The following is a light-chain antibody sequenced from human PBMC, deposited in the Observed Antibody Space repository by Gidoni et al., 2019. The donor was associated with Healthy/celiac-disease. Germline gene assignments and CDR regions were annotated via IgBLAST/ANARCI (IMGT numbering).Light chain of an antibody. CDR2: AAS. V-gene: IGKV1-9*01. CDR1: QGIRRY. J-gene: IGKJ4*01. Sequence: DIQLTQSPSFLSASVGDRVTITCRASQGIRRYLAWYKQKPGKAPKLLIYAASTLQSGVPSRFSGSGSGTEFTLTISSLQPEDFATYYCQQLNSYPLTFGGGTKVEIK. CDR3: QQLNSYPLT.